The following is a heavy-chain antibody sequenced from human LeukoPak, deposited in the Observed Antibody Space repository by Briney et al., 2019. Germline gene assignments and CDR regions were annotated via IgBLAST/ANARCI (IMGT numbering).Heavy chain of an antibody. J-gene: IGHJ5*02. CDR1: GYTFTSYY. V-gene: IGHV1-46*01. CDR3: ARSPPSGDILTGYLTHNWFDP. D-gene: IGHD3-9*01. CDR2: INPSGGST. Sequence: ASVKVSCKASGYTFTSYYMHWVRQAPGQGLEWMGIINPSGGSTSYAQKFQGRVTMTRDTSTSTVYMELSSLRSEATAVYYCARSPPSGDILTGYLTHNWFDPWGQGTLVTVSS.